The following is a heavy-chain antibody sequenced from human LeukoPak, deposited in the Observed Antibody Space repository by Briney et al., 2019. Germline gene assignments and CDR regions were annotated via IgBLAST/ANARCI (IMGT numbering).Heavy chain of an antibody. Sequence: GGSLRLSCAASGFTFSSYSMNWVRQAPGKGLEWVSYIGSSSSSIYYADSVKGRFTISRDNAKNSLYLQMNSLRAEDTAVYYCARAPILEWFDYYYYMDVWGKGTTVTVSS. V-gene: IGHV3-48*04. CDR1: GFTFSSYS. D-gene: IGHD3-3*01. J-gene: IGHJ6*03. CDR3: ARAPILEWFDYYYYMDV. CDR2: IGSSSSSI.